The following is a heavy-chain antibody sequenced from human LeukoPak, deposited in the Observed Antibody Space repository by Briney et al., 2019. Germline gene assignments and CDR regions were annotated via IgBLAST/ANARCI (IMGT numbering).Heavy chain of an antibody. V-gene: IGHV3-48*03. Sequence: GGSLRLSCEASGFTLSSDEINWVRQAPGKGLEWISYISSSGSSIYYADSVKGRFTVSRDNAKNSVYLQMSSLRAEDSAVYHCARETPNCGGDCFSTWGQGALVTVAS. CDR1: GFTLSSDE. J-gene: IGHJ4*02. D-gene: IGHD2-21*02. CDR3: ARETPNCGGDCFST. CDR2: ISSSGSSI.